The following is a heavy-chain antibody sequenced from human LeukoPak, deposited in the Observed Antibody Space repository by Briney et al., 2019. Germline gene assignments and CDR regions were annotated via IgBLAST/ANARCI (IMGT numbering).Heavy chain of an antibody. J-gene: IGHJ5*02. V-gene: IGHV4-39*01. CDR1: GGSISSSSYY. CDR2: IYYSGST. CDR3: ARLGYQLPFNWFDP. D-gene: IGHD2-2*01. Sequence: PSETLSLTCTVSGGSISSSSYYWGWIRQPPGKGLEWIGSIYYSGSTYYNPSLKSRVTISVDTSKNQFSLKLSSVTAADTAVYYCARLGYQLPFNWFDPWGQGTLVTVSS.